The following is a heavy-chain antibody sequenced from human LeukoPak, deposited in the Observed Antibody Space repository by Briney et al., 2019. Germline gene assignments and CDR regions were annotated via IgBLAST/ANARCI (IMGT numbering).Heavy chain of an antibody. Sequence: ASVKVSCKASGYTFTSYYMHWVRQAPGQGLEWMGIINPSGGSTSYAQKFQGRVTMTRNTSISTAYMELSSLRSEDTAVYYCARSGLWFGEFWFDYWGQGTLVTVSS. D-gene: IGHD3-10*01. J-gene: IGHJ4*02. CDR1: GYTFTSYY. CDR2: INPSGGST. V-gene: IGHV1-46*01. CDR3: ARSGLWFGEFWFDY.